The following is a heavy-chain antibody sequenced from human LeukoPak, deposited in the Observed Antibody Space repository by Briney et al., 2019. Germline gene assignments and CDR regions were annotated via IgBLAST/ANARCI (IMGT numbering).Heavy chain of an antibody. CDR2: IYYSGST. CDR3: ASLGPNYDYVWGSYRADDYYFDY. V-gene: IGHV4-59*08. Sequence: SETLSLTCTVSGGSISSYYWSWIRQPPGKGLEWIGYIYYSGSTNYNPSLKSRVTISVDTSKNQFSLKLSSVTAADTAVYYCASLGPNYDYVWGSYRADDYYFDYWGQGNLVTVSS. D-gene: IGHD3-16*02. CDR1: GGSISSYY. J-gene: IGHJ4*02.